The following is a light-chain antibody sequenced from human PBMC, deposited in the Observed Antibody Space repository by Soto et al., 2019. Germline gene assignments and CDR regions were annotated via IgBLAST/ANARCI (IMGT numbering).Light chain of an antibody. J-gene: IGLJ2*01. CDR3: SSVRATGTLVV. CDR2: EVR. CDR1: SSDIGGYGY. V-gene: IGLV2-14*01. Sequence: QSALTQPASVSGSLGQSITLSCTGTSSDIGGYGYVSWYQQSPGRAPQLIIFEVRDRPVGVSDRFSGSKSGNKASLTNSGLQAEEEAKYYCSSVRATGTLVVFGGGTKLAVL.